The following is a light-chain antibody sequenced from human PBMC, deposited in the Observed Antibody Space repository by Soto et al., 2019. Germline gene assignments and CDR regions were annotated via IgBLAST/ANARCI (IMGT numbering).Light chain of an antibody. V-gene: IGLV2-23*01. Sequence: QSALTQPASVSGSPGQSITISCTGTSSDVGSDNLVSWYQQHPGQAPKLMIYEGSKRPSGVSNRFSGSKSGNTASLTIPGLQAEDESDYYCCLCAVSSTLVFGGGTKLTVL. CDR2: EGS. CDR3: CLCAVSSTLV. CDR1: SSDVGSDNL. J-gene: IGLJ2*01.